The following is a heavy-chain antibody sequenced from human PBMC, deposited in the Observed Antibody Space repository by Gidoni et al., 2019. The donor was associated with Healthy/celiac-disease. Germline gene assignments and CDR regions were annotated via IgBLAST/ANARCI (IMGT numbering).Heavy chain of an antibody. V-gene: IGHV1-46*03. CDR1: GYTFTSYY. CDR2: INPSGGST. J-gene: IGHJ5*02. CDR3: ARADYYDSSGYYSGLSGDWFDP. Sequence: QVQLVQSGAEVKKPGASVKVSCKASGYTFTSYYMHWVRQAPGQGLEWMGIINPSGGSTSYAQKFQGRVTMTRDTSTSTVYMELSSLRSEDTAVYYCARADYYDSSGYYSGLSGDWFDPWGQGTLVTVSS. D-gene: IGHD3-22*01.